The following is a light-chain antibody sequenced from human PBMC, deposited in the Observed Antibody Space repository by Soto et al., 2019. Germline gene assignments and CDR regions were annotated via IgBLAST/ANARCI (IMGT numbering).Light chain of an antibody. CDR3: QQYNNWPPRYT. Sequence: EIEMTQSPATLSVSPGDRATLSCGASQSVSSNLAWYQHKPGQAPRLLIYGASTRATGIPARFSGSGSGTEFNLTISSLQHEDFAVYYCQQYNNWPPRYTFGQGTKLEIK. J-gene: IGKJ2*01. V-gene: IGKV3-15*01. CDR1: QSVSSN. CDR2: GAS.